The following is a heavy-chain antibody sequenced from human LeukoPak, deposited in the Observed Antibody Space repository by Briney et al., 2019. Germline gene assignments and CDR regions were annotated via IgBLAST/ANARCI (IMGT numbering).Heavy chain of an antibody. D-gene: IGHD3-22*01. Sequence: EASVKVSCKATSRISWVRQAPGQGLEWMGWIGTYGGDTYYAQKFQGRITVTTHTSTSTVYMELRNLRSDDTAVYYCARDLWNFYDDSGYNRDFDSWGQGTLVTVSS. CDR3: ARDLWNFYDDSGYNRDFDS. J-gene: IGHJ5*01. V-gene: IGHV1-18*01. CDR1: TSR. CDR2: IGTYGGDT.